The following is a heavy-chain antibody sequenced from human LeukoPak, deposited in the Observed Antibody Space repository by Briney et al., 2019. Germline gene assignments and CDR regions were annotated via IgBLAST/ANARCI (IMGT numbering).Heavy chain of an antibody. D-gene: IGHD2-2*02. J-gene: IGHJ3*02. CDR1: GGSISSYY. V-gene: IGHV4-4*07. Sequence: SETLSLTCTVSGGSISSYYWSWIRQPAGKGLEWIGRIYTSGSTNYNPSLKSRVTMSVDTSKNQFSLKLSSVTAADTAVYYCARLYCSSTSCYMSGGAFDIWGQGTMVTVSS. CDR2: IYTSGST. CDR3: ARLYCSSTSCYMSGGAFDI.